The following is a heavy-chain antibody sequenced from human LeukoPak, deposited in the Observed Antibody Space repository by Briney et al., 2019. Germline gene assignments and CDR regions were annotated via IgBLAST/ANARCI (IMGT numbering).Heavy chain of an antibody. CDR2: IYYSGST. J-gene: IGHJ6*03. CDR3: ARGGVIAAAGTYYYYYYMDV. V-gene: IGHV4-59*01. D-gene: IGHD6-13*01. Sequence: SETLSLTCTVSGGSISSYYWSWIRQPPGKGLEWIGYIYYSGSTNYNPSLKSRVTISVDTSKNQFSLKLSSVTAADTAVYYCARGGVIAAAGTYYYYYYMDVWGKGTTVTISS. CDR1: GGSISSYY.